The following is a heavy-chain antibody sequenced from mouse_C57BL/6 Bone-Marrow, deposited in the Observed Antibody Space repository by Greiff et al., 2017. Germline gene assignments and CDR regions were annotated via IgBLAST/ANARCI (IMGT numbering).Heavy chain of an antibody. CDR1: GFTFSNYW. Sequence: EVMLVESGGGLVQPGGSMKLSCVASGFTFSNYWMNWVRQSPEKGLEWVAQIRLKSDNYATHYAESVKGRFTISRDDSKSSVYLQMNNLRAGDTGIYYCTVHDYWGQGTTLTVSS. CDR3: TVHDY. V-gene: IGHV6-3*01. CDR2: IRLKSDNYAT. J-gene: IGHJ2*01.